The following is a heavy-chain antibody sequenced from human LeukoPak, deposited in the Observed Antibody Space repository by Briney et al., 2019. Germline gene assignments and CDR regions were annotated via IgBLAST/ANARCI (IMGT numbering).Heavy chain of an antibody. CDR2: ISYGWNNQ. V-gene: IGHV3-30-3*01. D-gene: IGHD3-22*01. J-gene: IGHJ4*02. CDR3: ARAPDSSGYYYYFDY. CDR1: GFTFSRYA. Sequence: GGSLRLSCGASGFTFSRYAMNWVRQAPGQGLEWVAIISYGWNNQYYAESVNGRLTISRDNTKNTVYLQMNSLRPEDTAVYYCARAPDSSGYYYYFDYWGQGALVTVSS.